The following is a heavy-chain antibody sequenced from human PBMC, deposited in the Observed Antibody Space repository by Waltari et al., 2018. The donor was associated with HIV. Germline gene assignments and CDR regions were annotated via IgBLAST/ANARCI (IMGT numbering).Heavy chain of an antibody. CDR2: FDPEDGET. D-gene: IGHD2-15*01. J-gene: IGHJ4*02. V-gene: IGHV1-24*01. CDR1: GYTLNALS. Sequence: QVQLVQSGAEVKKPRASVKVSSTVSGYTLNALSMHWVRQAPGKGLEWMGGFDPEDGETIYAQKFQGRVTMTEDTSTDTAYMELSSLRSEDTAVYYRATVARWVGAAGYWGQGTLVTVSS. CDR3: ATVARWVGAAGY.